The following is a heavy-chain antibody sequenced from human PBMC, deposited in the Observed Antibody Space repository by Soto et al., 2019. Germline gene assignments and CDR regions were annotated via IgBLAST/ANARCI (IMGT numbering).Heavy chain of an antibody. D-gene: IGHD5-18*01. Sequence: GGSLRLSCAASGFTFSSYAMSWVRQAPGKGLEWVSAISGSGGSTYYADSVKGRFTISRDNSKNTLYLQMNSLRAEDTAVYYCAKLGGDVDTAMVDYWGQGTLVTVSS. V-gene: IGHV3-23*01. J-gene: IGHJ4*02. CDR1: GFTFSSYA. CDR2: ISGSGGST. CDR3: AKLGGDVDTAMVDY.